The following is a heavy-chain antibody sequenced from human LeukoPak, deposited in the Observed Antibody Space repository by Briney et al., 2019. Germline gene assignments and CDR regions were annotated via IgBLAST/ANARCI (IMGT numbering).Heavy chain of an antibody. Sequence: GGSLRLSCAASGFTFSSYGMHWVRQAPGKGLEWVSYISSSGSTIYYADSVKGRFTISRDNAKNSLYLQMNSLRAEDTAVYYCARDPYYDILTGYQYYYYYYGMDVWGQGTTVTVSS. J-gene: IGHJ6*02. CDR3: ARDPYYDILTGYQYYYYYYGMDV. CDR2: ISSSGSTI. CDR1: GFTFSSYG. D-gene: IGHD3-9*01. V-gene: IGHV3-48*04.